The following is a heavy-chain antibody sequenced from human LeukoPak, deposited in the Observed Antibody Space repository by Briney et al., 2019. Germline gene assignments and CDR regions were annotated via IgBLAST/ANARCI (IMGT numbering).Heavy chain of an antibody. V-gene: IGHV3-53*01. CDR2: IYGGGGT. Sequence: GGSLRLSCAASGITVSSYYMSWVRRAPGKGLEWVSVIYGGGGTYYADSAKGRFAISRDNSKNTLYLQISSLRAEDTAIYYCTRHQYDAFEIWGQGTMVTVSS. CDR3: TRHQYDAFEI. J-gene: IGHJ3*02. D-gene: IGHD4-11*01. CDR1: GITVSSYY.